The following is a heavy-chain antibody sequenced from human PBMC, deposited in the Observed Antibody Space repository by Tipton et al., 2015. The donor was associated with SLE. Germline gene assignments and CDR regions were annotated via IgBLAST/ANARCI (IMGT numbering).Heavy chain of an antibody. CDR2: IYYSGST. CDR3: ARRMWEPDAFDI. CDR1: GGSISSYY. D-gene: IGHD1-26*01. V-gene: IGHV4-59*01. J-gene: IGHJ3*02. Sequence: TLSLTCTASGGSISSYYWSWIRQPPGKGLEWIGYIYYSGSTDYNPSLKSRVTRSVDTSKNQFSLRLSSVTAADTAVYYCARRMWEPDAFDIWGQGTMVTVSS.